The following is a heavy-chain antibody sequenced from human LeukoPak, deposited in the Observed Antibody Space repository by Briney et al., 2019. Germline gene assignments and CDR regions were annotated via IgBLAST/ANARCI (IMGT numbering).Heavy chain of an antibody. J-gene: IGHJ4*02. V-gene: IGHV1-3*03. CDR2: VNADNSNT. Sequence: ASVKVSCKASGFPFTSYAIHWVRQAPGQRLEWMGWVNADNSNTKYSQEFQGRVTITRDTSASTAYMDLNSLRSEDMAVYYCAIGDYYYDTRFDYWGQGTLVTVSS. CDR1: GFPFTSYA. D-gene: IGHD3-22*01. CDR3: AIGDYYYDTRFDY.